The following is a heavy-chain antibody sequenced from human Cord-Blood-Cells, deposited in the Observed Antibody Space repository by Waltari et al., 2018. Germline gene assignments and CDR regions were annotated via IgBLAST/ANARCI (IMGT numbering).Heavy chain of an antibody. Sequence: QVQLVQSGAEVKKPGASVKVSCKVSGYTLPELSMHWGRQAPGKGLEGMGGFDPEHGETIYAQKFQGRVTMTEDTSTDTANMELSSLRSEDTAVYYCATDLVPNWNYHAFDIWGQGTMVTVSS. D-gene: IGHD1-7*01. J-gene: IGHJ3*02. CDR1: GYTLPELS. V-gene: IGHV1-24*01. CDR2: FDPEHGET. CDR3: ATDLVPNWNYHAFDI.